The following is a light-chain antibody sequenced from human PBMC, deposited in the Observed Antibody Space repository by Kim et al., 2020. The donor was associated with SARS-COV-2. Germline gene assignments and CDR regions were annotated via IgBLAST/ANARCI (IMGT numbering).Light chain of an antibody. V-gene: IGKV1-33*01. Sequence: SASFGDRVNITCQASQGIFNYLNWYHQRPGKAPKLLISDASNLETGVPSRFSGSGSGTHFIFTISSLQSEDFGTYYCQQCDAVPYTFGRGTKLEI. CDR2: DAS. J-gene: IGKJ2*01. CDR1: QGIFNY. CDR3: QQCDAVPYT.